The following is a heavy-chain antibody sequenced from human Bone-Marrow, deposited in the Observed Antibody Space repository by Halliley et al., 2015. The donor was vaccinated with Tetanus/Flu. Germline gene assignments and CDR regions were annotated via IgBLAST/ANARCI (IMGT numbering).Heavy chain of an antibody. CDR3: VRANRATTGGY. D-gene: IGHD1-1*01. J-gene: IGHJ4*02. V-gene: IGHV4-59*01. CDR2: IHYSGNT. Sequence: EWLGYIHYSGNTNYTPPLGSRVPISVDTSKNQFSLNLRSVTAADTAVYYCVRANRATTGGYWGQGTLVTVSS.